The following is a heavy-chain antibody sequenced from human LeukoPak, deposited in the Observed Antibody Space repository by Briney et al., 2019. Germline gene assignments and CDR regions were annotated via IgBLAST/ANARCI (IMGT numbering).Heavy chain of an antibody. CDR2: ISSSSHYI. V-gene: IGHV3-21*01. D-gene: IGHD3-10*01. CDR1: GFTFSASS. CDR3: ARGFGRFGELYEHYYHLMDA. Sequence: GGSLRLSCAASGFTFSASSMNWVRQAPGKGLEWVSSISSSSHYIFYADSLKGRFTISRDNAKNSLYLQMNSLRAEDTAVYYYARGFGRFGELYEHYYHLMDAWGQGTTVPSP. J-gene: IGHJ6*02.